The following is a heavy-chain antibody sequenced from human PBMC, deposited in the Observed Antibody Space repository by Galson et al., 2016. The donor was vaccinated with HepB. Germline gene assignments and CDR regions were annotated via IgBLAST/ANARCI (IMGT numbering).Heavy chain of an antibody. V-gene: IGHV4-59*01. J-gene: IGHJ4*02. Sequence: SETLSLTCTVSGGSISGYYWSWIRQPPGKGLEWIGYIYYSGTTSYNPSLKSRLTISVDTSKNQFSLKLSSVTAADTAVYYCARPARPYRGYDPFDYWGQGTLVTVSS. CDR2: IYYSGTT. CDR1: GGSISGYY. D-gene: IGHD5-12*01. CDR3: ARPARPYRGYDPFDY.